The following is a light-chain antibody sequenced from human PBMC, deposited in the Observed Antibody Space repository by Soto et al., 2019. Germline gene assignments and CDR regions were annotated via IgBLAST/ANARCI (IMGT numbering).Light chain of an antibody. V-gene: IGKV3-20*01. Sequence: EIVLTQSPGTLSLSPGERATLSCRASQSVSSSFLAWYQQKHGQAPRLLIYGASTRATGIPDRFSGSGSGTDFTLTISRLEPEDFAVYYCQQDGSSPLTFGQGTKVEI. CDR1: QSVSSSF. CDR3: QQDGSSPLT. J-gene: IGKJ1*01. CDR2: GAS.